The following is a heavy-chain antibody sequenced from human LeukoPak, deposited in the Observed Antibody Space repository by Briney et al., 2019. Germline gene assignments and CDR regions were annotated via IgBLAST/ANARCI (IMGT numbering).Heavy chain of an antibody. J-gene: IGHJ4*02. CDR1: GFTFSSYW. CDR2: IKQDGSEK. Sequence: GGSLRLSCAASGFTFSSYWMSWVRQAPGKGLEWVANIKQDGSEKYYVDSVKGRFTISRDNARNSLYLQMNSLRAEDTAVYYCARDLDYGGNPLDYWGQGTLVTVSS. CDR3: ARDLDYGGNPLDY. V-gene: IGHV3-7*01. D-gene: IGHD4-23*01.